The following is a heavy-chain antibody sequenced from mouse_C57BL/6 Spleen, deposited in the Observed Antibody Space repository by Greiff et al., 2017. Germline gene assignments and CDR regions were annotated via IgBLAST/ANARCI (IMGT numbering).Heavy chain of an antibody. D-gene: IGHD2-2*01. CDR1: GINIQNTY. CDR2: FDPAIGNP. CDR3: ASDYGYGGIYAMDY. J-gene: IGHJ4*01. V-gene: IGHV14-3*01. Sequence: AQLQQSVAELVRPGASVKLSCTASGINIQNTYMPWVKQRPDQGLGWIGRFDPAIGNPKYAPKFQGKATITADASSNTAYLQLSSLTSEDTAIYYCASDYGYGGIYAMDYWGQGTSVTVSS.